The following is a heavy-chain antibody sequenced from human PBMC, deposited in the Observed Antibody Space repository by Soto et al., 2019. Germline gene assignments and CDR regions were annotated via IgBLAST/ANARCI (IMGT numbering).Heavy chain of an antibody. Sequence: QVQLVESGGGVVQPGRSLRLSCAASGFTFSSYGMHWVRQAPGKGLEWVAVIWYDGSNKYYADSVKGRFTISRDNSKNTRYLQMNSLRAEDTAVYYCARWGIAAADDAFDIWGQGTMVTVSS. CDR1: GFTFSSYG. CDR2: IWYDGSNK. J-gene: IGHJ3*02. V-gene: IGHV3-33*01. CDR3: ARWGIAAADDAFDI. D-gene: IGHD6-13*01.